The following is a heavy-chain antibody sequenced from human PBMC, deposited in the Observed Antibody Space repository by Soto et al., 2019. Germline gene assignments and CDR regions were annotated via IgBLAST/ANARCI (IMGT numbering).Heavy chain of an antibody. CDR2: ITSSNSYI. V-gene: IGHV3-21*01. CDR1: GFTFSSCS. Sequence: GGSLRLSCAASGFTFSSCSMNWVRQAPGKGLEWVSSITSSNSYIYYADSVKGRFTISRDNAKNSLYLQMDSLRAEDTAVYHCARVLAVADYYYYGMDDWGQGTTVTVPS. CDR3: ARVLAVADYYYYGMDD. D-gene: IGHD6-19*01. J-gene: IGHJ6*02.